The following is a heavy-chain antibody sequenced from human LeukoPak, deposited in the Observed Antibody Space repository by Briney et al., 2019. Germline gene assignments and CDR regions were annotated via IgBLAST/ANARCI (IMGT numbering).Heavy chain of an antibody. CDR2: ISSSGSTI. CDR1: GFTFSSYE. Sequence: PGGSLRLSCAASGFTFSSYEMNWVRQAPGKGLEWVSYISSSGSTIYYADSVKGRFTIYRDNAKNSLYLQMNSLRAEDTAVYYCASSTPLTSFDYWGQGTLVTVSS. D-gene: IGHD3-10*01. CDR3: ASSTPLTSFDY. J-gene: IGHJ4*02. V-gene: IGHV3-48*03.